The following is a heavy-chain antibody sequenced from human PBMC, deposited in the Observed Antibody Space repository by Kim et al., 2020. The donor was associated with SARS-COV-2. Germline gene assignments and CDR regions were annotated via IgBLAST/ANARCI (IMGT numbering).Heavy chain of an antibody. D-gene: IGHD3-10*01. CDR3: ARIYGSGSYYMDDAFDI. CDR2: ISYDGSNK. V-gene: IGHV3-30*04. CDR1: GFTFSSYA. J-gene: IGHJ3*02. Sequence: GGSLRLSCAASGFTFSSYAMHWVRQAPGKGLEWVAVISYDGSNKYYADSVKGRFTISRDNSKNTLYLQMNSLRAEDTAVYYCARIYGSGSYYMDDAFDIWGQGTMVTVSS.